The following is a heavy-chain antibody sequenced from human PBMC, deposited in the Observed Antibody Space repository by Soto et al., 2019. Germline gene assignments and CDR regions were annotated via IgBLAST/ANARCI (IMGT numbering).Heavy chain of an antibody. CDR2: ISGRGDDT. CDR1: GFTFSSYA. Sequence: GGSLRLSCAASGFTFSSYAMSWVRQAPGKGLEWVSTISGRGDDTYYTDSVKGRFTISRDNSKNTLYVHMNSLRAEDTAVYYCARAQPTYSSSYFDYWGQGTLVTVYS. CDR3: ARAQPTYSSSYFDY. V-gene: IGHV3-23*01. D-gene: IGHD3-22*01. J-gene: IGHJ4*02.